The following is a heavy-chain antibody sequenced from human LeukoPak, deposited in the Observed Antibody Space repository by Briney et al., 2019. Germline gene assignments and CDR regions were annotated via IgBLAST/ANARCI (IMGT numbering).Heavy chain of an antibody. Sequence: PSETLSLTCTVSGGSISSSSYYWGWLRQPPGKGLEWIGSIYYSGSTYYNPSLKRRVTISVNTSKNQFSLKLSSVTAADTAVYYCARIAVAGTLLDYWGQGTLVTVSS. D-gene: IGHD6-19*01. J-gene: IGHJ4*02. CDR2: IYYSGST. V-gene: IGHV4-39*01. CDR1: GGSISSSSYY. CDR3: ARIAVAGTLLDY.